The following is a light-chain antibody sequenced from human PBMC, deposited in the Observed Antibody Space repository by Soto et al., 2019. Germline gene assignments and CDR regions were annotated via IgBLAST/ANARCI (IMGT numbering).Light chain of an antibody. J-gene: IGLJ3*02. Sequence: QSVLTQPASVSGSPGQSITISCTGTNNDVGAYNYVSWYQQYPGQAPKLIIYEVTKRPSGTSDRFSGSQSGNTASLAISGLQADDEADYYWSSYTRSSTLVFGGGTKVTVL. CDR2: EVT. V-gene: IGLV2-14*01. CDR3: SSYTRSSTLV. CDR1: NNDVGAYNY.